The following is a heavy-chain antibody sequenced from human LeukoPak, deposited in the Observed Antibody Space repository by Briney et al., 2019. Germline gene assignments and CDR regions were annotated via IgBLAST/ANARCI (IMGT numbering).Heavy chain of an antibody. CDR1: GGTFSSYA. CDR2: IIPIFGTA. D-gene: IGHD3-9*01. Sequence: ASVKVSCKASGGTFSSYAINWVRQAPGQGLEWMGGIIPIFGTANYAQKFQGRVTITADESTSTAYMELSSLRSEDTAVYYCARDRGPYYDILTTLWYWGQGTLVTVSS. V-gene: IGHV1-69*13. CDR3: ARDRGPYYDILTTLWY. J-gene: IGHJ4*02.